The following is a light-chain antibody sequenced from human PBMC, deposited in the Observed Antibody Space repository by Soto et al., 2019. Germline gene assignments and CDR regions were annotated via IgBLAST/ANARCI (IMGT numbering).Light chain of an antibody. CDR1: KSISSW. V-gene: IGKV1-5*01. Sequence: DIQLTQAPATLAASVGDRVTITWRASKSISSWLAWYQQKPGKAPKLLIYDASSLESGVPSRFSGSGSGTEFTLTISSLQPDDFATYYCQQYNSYSSLTLGGGTKVDIK. CDR2: DAS. CDR3: QQYNSYSSLT. J-gene: IGKJ4*01.